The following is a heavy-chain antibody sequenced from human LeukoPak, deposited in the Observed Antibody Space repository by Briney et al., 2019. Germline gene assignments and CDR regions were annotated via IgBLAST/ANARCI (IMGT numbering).Heavy chain of an antibody. CDR3: ARGTGYTSGWGYYYCDY. V-gene: IGHV4-59*01. J-gene: IGHJ4*02. Sequence: PSETLSLTFTVSGDSISSSYWSWIRQPPGKGLESIGYFYYSGSTNYNPSLKSRLTISVDTSKNQISLKLSSVTAADTAVYFCARGTGYTSGWGYYYCDYWGQGTLVTVSS. CDR2: FYYSGST. CDR1: GDSISSSY. D-gene: IGHD6-19*01.